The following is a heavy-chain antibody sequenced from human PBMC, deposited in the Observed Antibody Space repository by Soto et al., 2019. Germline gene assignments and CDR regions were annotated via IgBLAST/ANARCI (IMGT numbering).Heavy chain of an antibody. J-gene: IGHJ5*02. Sequence: PSETLSLTCTVSGGSMTSYYWTWIRQPAGKGLEWIGRVYSSGGTHYNPSLKSRVTISLDTSKNQFSLRLLSVTDADTAVYFCARGQRFSDWRDPWGQGTLVTV. CDR1: GGSMTSYY. V-gene: IGHV4-4*07. CDR2: VYSSGGT. CDR3: ARGQRFSDWRDP. D-gene: IGHD3-3*01.